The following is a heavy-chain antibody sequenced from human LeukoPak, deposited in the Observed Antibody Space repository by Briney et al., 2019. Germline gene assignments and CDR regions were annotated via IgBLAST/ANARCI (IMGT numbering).Heavy chain of an antibody. V-gene: IGHV3-48*04. Sequence: GGSLRLSCAASGFTFTTYSMNWVRQAPGKGLEWVSYVSRGSVTIYYADSVKGRFTISRDNAKNSLYLQMNSLRAEDTAVYYCARDLDEPSLDYWGQGTLVTVSS. J-gene: IGHJ4*02. CDR1: GFTFTTYS. CDR3: ARDLDEPSLDY. D-gene: IGHD1-14*01. CDR2: VSRGSVTI.